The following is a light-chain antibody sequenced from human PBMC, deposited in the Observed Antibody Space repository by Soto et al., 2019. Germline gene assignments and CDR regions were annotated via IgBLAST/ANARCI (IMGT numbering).Light chain of an antibody. V-gene: IGKV1-17*02. Sequence: DIQMTQSPSSLSASVGDRVTITCRPSQAIKNEFGWYQQIPGKSPKRLIYGTSSLQNGVPSRFSGSGSGTDFPLTINDQQPEDFATYYYLLHHSFPGTFGQGTKVEVK. J-gene: IGKJ1*01. CDR2: GTS. CDR3: LLHHSFPGT. CDR1: QAIKNE.